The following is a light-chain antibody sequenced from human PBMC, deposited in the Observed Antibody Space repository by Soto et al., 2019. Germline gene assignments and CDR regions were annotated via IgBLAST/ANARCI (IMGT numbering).Light chain of an antibody. J-gene: IGLJ3*02. CDR1: TGAVTSGHH. CDR3: LLTFRGPWV. CDR2: DTS. V-gene: IGLV7-46*01. Sequence: QAVMTQEPSLTVSPGGTVTLTCASSTGAVTSGHHTYWFQQKPGQAPRILIFDTSKRHSWTPARFSGSLLGGQAALTLSGAQPEDEAEYYCLLTFRGPWVFGGGTK.